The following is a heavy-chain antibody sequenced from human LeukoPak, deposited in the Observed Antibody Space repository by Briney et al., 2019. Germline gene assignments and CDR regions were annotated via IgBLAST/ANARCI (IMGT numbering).Heavy chain of an antibody. CDR3: ARVKGGWLPDDAFDI. CDR2: ISYDGSNK. V-gene: IGHV3-30-3*01. CDR1: GFTFSSYA. J-gene: IGHJ3*02. D-gene: IGHD5-24*01. Sequence: GGSLRLSCAASGFTFSSYAMHWVRQAPGKGLEWVAVISYDGSNKYYADSVKGRFTISRDNSKNTLYLQMNSLRAEDTAVYYCARVKGGWLPDDAFDIWGQGTMVTVSS.